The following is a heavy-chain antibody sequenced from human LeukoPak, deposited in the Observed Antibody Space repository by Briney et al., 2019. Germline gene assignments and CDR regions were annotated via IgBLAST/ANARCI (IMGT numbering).Heavy chain of an antibody. D-gene: IGHD3-22*01. J-gene: IGHJ4*02. CDR3: ARHTYYYDSSGYYGIRGFDY. Sequence: GESLKISCKGSGYSFTSYWIGWVRQMPGKGLEWMGIIYPGDSDTRYSPSFQGQVTISADKSISTAYLQWSSLKASDTAMYYCARHTYYYDSSGYYGIRGFDYWGQGTLVTVSS. CDR1: GYSFTSYW. V-gene: IGHV5-51*01. CDR2: IYPGDSDT.